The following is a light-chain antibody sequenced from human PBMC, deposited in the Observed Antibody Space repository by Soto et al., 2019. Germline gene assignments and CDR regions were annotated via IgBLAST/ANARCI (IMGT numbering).Light chain of an antibody. V-gene: IGKV3-20*01. CDR2: GAS. Sequence: VITQSPRTLSVSRGRVANLAWRCIESVSSSYLAWYQQKPGQAPRLLIYGASSRATGIPDRFSGSGSGTHITLAISRVEPADFAVHYCQQYDSSPKTFRRGTKVDIK. J-gene: IGKJ1*01. CDR1: ESVSSSY. CDR3: QQYDSSPKT.